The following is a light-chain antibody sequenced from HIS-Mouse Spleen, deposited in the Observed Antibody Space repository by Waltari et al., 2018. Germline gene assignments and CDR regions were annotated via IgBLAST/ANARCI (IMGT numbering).Light chain of an antibody. CDR1: SSYVGGYNY. V-gene: IGLV2-14*03. CDR3: SSYTSSSFNVV. CDR2: DVS. J-gene: IGLJ2*01. Sequence: QSALTQPASVSGSPGQSITISCTGTSSYVGGYNYVSWYQQHPGKAPKLMIYDVSKRPSWVSNRFSGSKSGNTASLTISGLQAEDEADYYCSSYTSSSFNVVFGGGTKLTVL.